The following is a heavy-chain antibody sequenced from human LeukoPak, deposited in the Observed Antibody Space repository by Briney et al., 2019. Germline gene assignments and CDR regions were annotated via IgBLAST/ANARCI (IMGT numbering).Heavy chain of an antibody. CDR3: AALYDLSAKWFDP. D-gene: IGHD3/OR15-3a*01. CDR1: GDSFTAYY. CDR2: VHYTGSI. V-gene: IGHV4-59*08. J-gene: IGHJ5*02. Sequence: SETPSLTCSVSGDSFTAYYWSWIRQPPGKGLEYIGYVHYTGSINYHPSLKSRVTISLDTSKNSFSLKMTSVTAADTAVYYCAALYDLSAKWFDPWGQGTLVTVS.